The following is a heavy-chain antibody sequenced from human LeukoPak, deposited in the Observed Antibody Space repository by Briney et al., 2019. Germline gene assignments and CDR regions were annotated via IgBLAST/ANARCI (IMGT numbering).Heavy chain of an antibody. CDR3: ARLRYFDWLLVPPPSYYYYYMDV. CDR2: INHSGST. Sequence: SETLSLTCAVYGGSFSGYYWSWIRQPPGKGLEWIGEINHSGSTNYNPSLKSRVTISVDTSKNQFSLKLSSVAAADTAVYYCARLRYFDWLLVPPPSYYYYYMDVWGKGTTVTVSS. J-gene: IGHJ6*03. D-gene: IGHD3-9*01. V-gene: IGHV4-34*01. CDR1: GGSFSGYY.